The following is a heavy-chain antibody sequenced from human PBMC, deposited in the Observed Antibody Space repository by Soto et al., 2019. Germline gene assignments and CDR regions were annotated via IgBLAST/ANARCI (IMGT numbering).Heavy chain of an antibody. J-gene: IGHJ5*02. Sequence: PSETLSLTCAVYGGSFSGYYWSWIRQPPGKGLAWIGEINHSGSTNYNPSLKSRVTISVDTSKNQFSLKLSSVTAADTAVYYCARGPNYPDPWGQGTLVTVSS. CDR1: GGSFSGYY. D-gene: IGHD3-10*01. CDR3: ARGPNYPDP. V-gene: IGHV4-34*01. CDR2: INHSGST.